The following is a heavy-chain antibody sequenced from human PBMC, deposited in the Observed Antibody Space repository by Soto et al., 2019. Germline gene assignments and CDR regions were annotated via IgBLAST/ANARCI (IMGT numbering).Heavy chain of an antibody. CDR2: ISAYNDDK. Sequence: ASVKVSCKASGYDFTSYGISWVRQAPGQGPVWMGWISAYNDDKHYAQNFQGRVNMTTDTSTSTAYMELRSLRSDDTAVYYCARGGLITFGGFIVYWGQGTLDTVSS. CDR1: GYDFTSYG. J-gene: IGHJ4*02. V-gene: IGHV1-18*01. D-gene: IGHD3-16*02. CDR3: ARGGLITFGGFIVY.